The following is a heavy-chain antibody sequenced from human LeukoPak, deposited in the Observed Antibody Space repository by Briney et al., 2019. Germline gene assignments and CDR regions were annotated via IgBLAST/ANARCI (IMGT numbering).Heavy chain of an antibody. V-gene: IGHV4-39*01. CDR2: IYYSGST. J-gene: IGHJ4*02. CDR1: GGSISSSSYY. Sequence: SETLSLTCTVSGGSISSSSYYWGWIRQPPGKGLEWIGSIYYSGSTYYNPSLKSRVTISVDTSKNQFSLKPSSVTAADTAVYYCAMLRITMVRGVIITSYFDYWGQGTLVTVSS. CDR3: AMLRITMVRGVIITSYFDY. D-gene: IGHD3-10*01.